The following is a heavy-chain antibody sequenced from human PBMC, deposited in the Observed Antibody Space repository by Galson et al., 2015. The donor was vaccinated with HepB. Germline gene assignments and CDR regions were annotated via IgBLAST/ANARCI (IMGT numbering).Heavy chain of an antibody. Sequence: SLRLSCAVSGFSVSSHYMTWVRQAPGKGLECVAHIYSGGNTYYAASVKGRFTVSRDNSKNTLYLQMSSLRAEDAAVYYCARGLVSSGYYGDYWGQGTLVTVSS. CDR2: IYSGGNT. CDR3: ARGLVSSGYYGDY. D-gene: IGHD3-22*01. CDR1: GFSVSSHY. J-gene: IGHJ4*02. V-gene: IGHV3-53*01.